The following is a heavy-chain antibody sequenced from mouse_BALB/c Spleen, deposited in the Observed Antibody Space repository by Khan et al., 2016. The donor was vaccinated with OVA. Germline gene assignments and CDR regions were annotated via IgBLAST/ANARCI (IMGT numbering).Heavy chain of an antibody. D-gene: IGHD1-1*01. J-gene: IGHJ3*01. CDR1: GYTFSSYW. V-gene: IGHV1-9*01. Sequence: QMQLEESGAELMKPGASVKISCKATGYTFSSYWIEWVKQRPGHGLEWIGEILPGSNSSNYNERFKGRATITADTSSNTAYIQLSSLTSEDSAIYYCARGNYYGSTSWFGYWGQGTLVTVST. CDR3: ARGNYYGSTSWFGY. CDR2: ILPGSNSS.